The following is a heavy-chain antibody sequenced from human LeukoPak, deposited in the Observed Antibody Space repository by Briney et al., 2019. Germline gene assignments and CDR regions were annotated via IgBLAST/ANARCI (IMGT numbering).Heavy chain of an antibody. D-gene: IGHD3-22*01. CDR3: ASNDSSGYPRVFQH. J-gene: IGHJ1*01. CDR1: GGSISSGGYY. V-gene: IGHV4-31*03. CDR2: IYYSGST. Sequence: SETLSLTCTVSGGSISSGGYYWSWIRQHPGKGLEWIGYIYYSGSTYYNPSLKSRVTISVDTSKNQFSLKLSSVTAADTAVYYCASNDSSGYPRVFQHWGRAPWSPSPQ.